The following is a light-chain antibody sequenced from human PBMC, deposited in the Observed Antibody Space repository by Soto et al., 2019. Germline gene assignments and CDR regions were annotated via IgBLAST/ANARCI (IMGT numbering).Light chain of an antibody. J-gene: IGKJ4*01. V-gene: IGKV1D-13*01. CDR1: QDISAL. CDR2: DAS. CDR3: QQFYDYPLT. Sequence: AIQLTQSPSSLSASVGDRVTITCRASQDISALFAWYQQKPGKAPKLLIYDASSLESGVPSRFSGSGSGADFTLTISSLQPEDFATYYCQQFYDYPLTFGGGTKVEIK.